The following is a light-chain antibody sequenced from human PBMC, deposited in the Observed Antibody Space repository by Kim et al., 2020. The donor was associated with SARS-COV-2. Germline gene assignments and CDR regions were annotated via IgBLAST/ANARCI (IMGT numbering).Light chain of an antibody. CDR1: TGAVTSGHY. J-gene: IGLJ3*02. Sequence: QAVVTQEPSLTVSPGGTVTLTCGSSTGAVTSGHYPYWFQQKPGQAPRTLIYDTSNKHSWTPARFSGSLLGGKAALTLSGAQPEDEADYYCLLSWTGGRVFGGGTQLTDL. CDR3: LLSWTGGRV. V-gene: IGLV7-46*01. CDR2: DTS.